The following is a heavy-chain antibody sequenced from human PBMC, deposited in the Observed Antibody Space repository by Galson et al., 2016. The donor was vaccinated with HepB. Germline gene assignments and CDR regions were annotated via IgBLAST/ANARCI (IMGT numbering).Heavy chain of an antibody. CDR3: ARAWGNYGMDV. CDR1: GFTFTTSA. Sequence: SLRLSCAASGFTFTTSAMSWVRQAPGKGLEWVSAISGSGGGTFYADSVKGRFTISRDNSKNTLYLQMNSLRAEDTAVYYCARAWGNYGMDVWGQGTTVTVSS. J-gene: IGHJ6*02. CDR2: ISGSGGGT. V-gene: IGHV3-23*01. D-gene: IGHD7-27*01.